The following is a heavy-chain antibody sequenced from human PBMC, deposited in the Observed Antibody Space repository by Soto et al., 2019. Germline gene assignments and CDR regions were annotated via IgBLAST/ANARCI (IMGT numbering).Heavy chain of an antibody. V-gene: IGHV4-31*03. J-gene: IGHJ5*02. CDR1: GGSITSGGYY. CDR3: AGSVLS. CDR2: TDYSGTT. Sequence: QVQLPESGPGLVKPSQTLSLTCTVSGGSITSGGYYWNWIRQHPGKGLEWFGYTDYSGTTYYNPSLKSRATISADTSKNQFSLNVSSVTAAYTTAYDCAGSVLSWGQRTLVIGAS.